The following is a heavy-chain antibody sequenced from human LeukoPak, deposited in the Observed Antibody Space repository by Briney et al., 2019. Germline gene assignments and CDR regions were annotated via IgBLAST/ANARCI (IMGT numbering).Heavy chain of an antibody. CDR3: ARCLRDFDWLFSVDS. CDR2: IYSGGTT. V-gene: IGHV3-53*01. Sequence: GGSLRLSCAASGFTVSSNYLSWVRQAPGKGLEWVSVIYSGGTTYYADSVKGRFTISRDNSKNTLYLQMNSLRAEDTAVYYCARCLRDFDWLFSVDSWGQGTLVTVAS. J-gene: IGHJ4*02. CDR1: GFTVSSNY. D-gene: IGHD3-9*01.